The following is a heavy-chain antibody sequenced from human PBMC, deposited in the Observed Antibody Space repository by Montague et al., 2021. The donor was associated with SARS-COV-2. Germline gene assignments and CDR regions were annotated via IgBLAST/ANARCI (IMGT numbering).Heavy chain of an antibody. CDR2: VHYTRSA. D-gene: IGHD6-19*01. CDR1: GGSINNYN. CDR3: ARHLAVGTSGFDI. J-gene: IGHJ3*02. Sequence: SETLSLTCTVSGGSINNYNCSWIRHPPAKGPEWVAFVHYTRSANYNPSLKSRATISVDPYKNQCSLKLTSVSAADAALYYCARHLAVGTSGFDIWGQGTMVTVSS. V-gene: IGHV4-59*08.